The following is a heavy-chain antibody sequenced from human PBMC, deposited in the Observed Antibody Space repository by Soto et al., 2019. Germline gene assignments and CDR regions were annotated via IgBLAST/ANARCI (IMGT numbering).Heavy chain of an antibody. V-gene: IGHV1-69*13. D-gene: IGHD5-18*01. Sequence: VASVKVSCKASGDTLSHYGVSWVRQVPGKGLEWMGGTTAILVTRDYAQKFQGRMTITSDESTTTSYMELNSLTSDDTAVYYCAAGDSSDTGDHWGQGTLVTVSS. CDR3: AAGDSSDTGDH. CDR2: TTAILVTR. CDR1: GDTLSHYG. J-gene: IGHJ4*02.